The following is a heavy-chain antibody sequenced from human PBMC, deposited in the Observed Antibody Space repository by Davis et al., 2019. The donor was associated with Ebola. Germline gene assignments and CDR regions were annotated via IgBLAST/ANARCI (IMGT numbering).Heavy chain of an antibody. CDR1: GGTFGNFG. CDR3: ARDRGVIGSYYYYYGMDV. J-gene: IGHJ6*02. D-gene: IGHD2-21*01. V-gene: IGHV1-69*13. CDR2: IIPIFGTA. Sequence: AASVKVSCKASGGTFGNFGISWMRQAPGQGLEWMGGIIPIFGTANYAQKFQGRVTITADESTSTAYMELSSLRSEDTAVYYCARDRGVIGSYYYYYGMDVWGQGTTVTVSS.